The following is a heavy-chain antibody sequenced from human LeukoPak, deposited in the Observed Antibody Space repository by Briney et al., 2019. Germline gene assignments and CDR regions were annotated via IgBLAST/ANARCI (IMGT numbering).Heavy chain of an antibody. J-gene: IGHJ3*02. CDR3: ARDRTMVRGVIIAFDI. CDR2: IYHSGST. D-gene: IGHD3-10*01. Sequence: PSETLSLTCAVSGGSISSGGYSWSWIRQPPGKGLEWIGYIYHSGSTYYNPSLKSRVTISVDRSKNQFSLKLSSVTAADTAVYYCARDRTMVRGVIIAFDIWGQGTMVTVSS. V-gene: IGHV4-30-2*01. CDR1: GGSISSGGYS.